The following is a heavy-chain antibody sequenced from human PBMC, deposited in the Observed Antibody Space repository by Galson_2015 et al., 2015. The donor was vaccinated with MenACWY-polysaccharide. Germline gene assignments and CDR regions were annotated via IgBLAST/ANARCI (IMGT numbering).Heavy chain of an antibody. V-gene: IGHV3-9*01. CDR2: ISWNSGSI. CDR1: GFTFDDYA. CDR3: AKDITSWEYCSSTSCWIYGMDV. D-gene: IGHD2-2*01. J-gene: IGHJ6*02. Sequence: SLRLSCAASGFTFDDYAMHWVRQAPGKGLEWVSGISWNSGSIGYADSVKGRFTISRDNAKNSLYLQMNSLRAEDTALYYCAKDITSWEYCSSTSCWIYGMDVWGQGTTVTVSS.